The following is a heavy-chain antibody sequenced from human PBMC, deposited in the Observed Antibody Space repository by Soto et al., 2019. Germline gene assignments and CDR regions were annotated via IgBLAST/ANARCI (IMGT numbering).Heavy chain of an antibody. CDR1: GYTLTELS. J-gene: IGHJ4*02. D-gene: IGHD3-9*01. CDR2: FDPEDGET. CDR3: ATDLSYDILTGYAFDY. Sequence: GASVKVSCKVSGYTLTELSMHWVRQAPGKGLEWMGGFDPEDGETIYAQKFQGRVTMTEDTSTDTAYMELSSLRSEDTAVYYCATDLSYDILTGYAFDYWGQGTLVTVSS. V-gene: IGHV1-24*01.